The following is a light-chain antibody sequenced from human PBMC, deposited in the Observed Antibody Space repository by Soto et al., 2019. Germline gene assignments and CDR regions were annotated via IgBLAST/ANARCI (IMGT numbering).Light chain of an antibody. Sequence: DIQMTQSPSSVSASVGDRVTITCRASQGISSWLAWCQQKPGKAPKLLIYAASSLQSGVPSRFSGSGSGTDFTLTISSLQPEDFATYYCQQANSFPPLFTFGPGTKVDIK. CDR1: QGISSW. V-gene: IGKV1-12*01. CDR3: QQANSFPPLFT. CDR2: AAS. J-gene: IGKJ3*01.